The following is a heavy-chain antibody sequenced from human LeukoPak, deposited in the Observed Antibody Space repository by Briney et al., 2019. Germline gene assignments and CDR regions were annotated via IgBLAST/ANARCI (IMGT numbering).Heavy chain of an antibody. CDR2: IIPIFGTA. CDR1: GYTFTGYY. D-gene: IGHD3-3*01. Sequence: SVKVSCKASGYTFTGYYMHWVRQAPGQGLEWVGGIIPIFGTASYAQHFQGRVTITADESTSTAYMELSSLRSEDTAVYYCARGNGVRFLEWLVWFDPWGQGTLVTVSS. J-gene: IGHJ5*02. CDR3: ARGNGVRFLEWLVWFDP. V-gene: IGHV1-69*13.